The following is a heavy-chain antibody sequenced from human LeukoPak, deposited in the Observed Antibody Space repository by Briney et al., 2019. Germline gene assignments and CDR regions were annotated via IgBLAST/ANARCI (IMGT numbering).Heavy chain of an antibody. CDR3: ASANYGSQRGFDFEY. Sequence: SETLSLTCTVSGASISSYYWSWIRQPPGRGLEWIGYIYYSGPTIYNPSLKSRVTMSLDTSKNQFSLKLSSVTAADTAFYYCASANYGSQRGFDFEYWGQGTLVTVSS. CDR2: IYYSGPT. CDR1: GASISSYY. V-gene: IGHV4-59*08. D-gene: IGHD3-10*01. J-gene: IGHJ4*02.